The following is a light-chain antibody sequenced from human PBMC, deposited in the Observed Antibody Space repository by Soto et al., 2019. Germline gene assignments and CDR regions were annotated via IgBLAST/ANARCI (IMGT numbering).Light chain of an antibody. J-gene: IGKJ1*01. Sequence: DIQMTQSPSSLSASVGDRVTITCRASQAIRNDVGWYQQKPGKDPKRLIYVASRLESGVPSRFSGSGFGTEFTLTISGLQPEDVATYYGLQHNNYPWSFGQGTRVEIK. CDR2: VAS. CDR1: QAIRND. V-gene: IGKV1-17*01. CDR3: LQHNNYPWS.